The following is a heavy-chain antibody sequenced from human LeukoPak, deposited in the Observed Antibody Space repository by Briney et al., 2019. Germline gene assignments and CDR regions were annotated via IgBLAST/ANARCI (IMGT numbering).Heavy chain of an antibody. CDR3: ARDLPSPTISVADDY. D-gene: IGHD6-19*01. V-gene: IGHV1-2*06. J-gene: IGHJ4*02. Sequence: GASVKVSCRASGYTFTGYYMSWLRQAPGQGLELMGRINPNSGGTNYAQKFQGRVTMTRDTSITTAYMELSSLRSDDTAVYYCARDLPSPTISVADDYWGQGTLVTVSS. CDR2: INPNSGGT. CDR1: GYTFTGYY.